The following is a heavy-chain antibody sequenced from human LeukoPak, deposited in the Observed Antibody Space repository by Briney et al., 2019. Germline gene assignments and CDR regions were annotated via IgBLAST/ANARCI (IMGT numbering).Heavy chain of an antibody. CDR1: VYTFTPYY. V-gene: IGHV1-2*02. Sequence: ASVTVSFTSSVYTFTPYYLHWVRQAPGQGHEWMGWVSPKSGGTSYAQKFQGRVTMTRDTSITTAYMELSSLTSDDTAMYYCARDGIYSTSFDAYDIWGQGTMVTVSS. CDR2: VSPKSGGT. J-gene: IGHJ3*02. CDR3: ARDGIYSTSFDAYDI. D-gene: IGHD6-6*01.